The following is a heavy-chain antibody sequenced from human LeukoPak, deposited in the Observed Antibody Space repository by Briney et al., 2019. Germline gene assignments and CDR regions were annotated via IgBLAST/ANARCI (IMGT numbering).Heavy chain of an antibody. V-gene: IGHV4-34*01. CDR2: INHSGST. Sequence: LETLSLTCAVYGGSFSGYYWSWIRQPPGKGLEWIGEINHSGSTNYNPSLKSRVTISVDTSKNQFSLKLSSVTAADTAVYYCARGPTYYDFWSGYYTAMRDAFDIWGQGTMVTVSS. D-gene: IGHD3-3*01. J-gene: IGHJ3*02. CDR1: GGSFSGYY. CDR3: ARGPTYYDFWSGYYTAMRDAFDI.